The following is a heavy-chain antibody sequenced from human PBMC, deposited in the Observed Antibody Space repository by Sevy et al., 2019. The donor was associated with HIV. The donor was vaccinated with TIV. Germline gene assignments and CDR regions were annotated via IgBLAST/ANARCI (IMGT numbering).Heavy chain of an antibody. CDR1: GGSISTYY. CDR2: IYYSGNI. CDR3: ARGGSNQQQLDYFDY. Sequence: ETLSLTCTVSGGSISTYYWNWIRQPPGKGLEWIGYIYYSGNINYNPSLTSRVSMSVDTSKNHFSLKLSSVTAADTAMYYCARGGSNQQQLDYFDYWGQGTLVTVSS. V-gene: IGHV4-59*01. J-gene: IGHJ4*02. D-gene: IGHD1-1*01.